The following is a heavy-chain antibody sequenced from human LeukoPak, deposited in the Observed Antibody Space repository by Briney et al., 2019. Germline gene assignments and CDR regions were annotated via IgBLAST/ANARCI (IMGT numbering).Heavy chain of an antibody. Sequence: GGSLRLSCVASGFTVNSKYMSWVRQAPGKGLEWVSVIYSGGTTYYADSVKGRFTISRDNAKNSLYLQMNSLRAEDTAVYYCARADIVGATFFDYWGQGTLVTVSS. CDR2: IYSGGTT. D-gene: IGHD1-26*01. V-gene: IGHV3-66*01. CDR3: ARADIVGATFFDY. CDR1: GFTVNSKY. J-gene: IGHJ4*02.